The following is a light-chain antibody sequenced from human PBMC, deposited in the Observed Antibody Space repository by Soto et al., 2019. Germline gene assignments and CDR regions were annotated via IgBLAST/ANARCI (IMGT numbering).Light chain of an antibody. J-gene: IGLJ1*01. CDR2: EGS. V-gene: IGLV2-23*01. Sequence: QSALTQPASVSGSPGQSITISCTGTSSDVGGYNLVSWYQQHPGKAPKLMIYEGSKRPSGVSKRFSGSKSGNAASLTISGLQAEDAADYYCCSDAGSSTYVFGTGTKLTVL. CDR3: CSDAGSSTYV. CDR1: SSDVGGYNL.